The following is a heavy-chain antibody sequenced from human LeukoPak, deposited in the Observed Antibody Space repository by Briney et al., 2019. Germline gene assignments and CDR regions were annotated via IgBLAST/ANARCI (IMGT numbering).Heavy chain of an antibody. CDR1: GFTFSRYS. CDR3: AREPRYDTNTPSGYFDY. Sequence: GGSLRLSCAASGFTFSRYSMNWVRQAPGKGLEWVSSIGSSSTYIYYADSVKGRFTISRDNAKNSLYLQMNSLRAEDTAVYYCAREPRYDTNTPSGYFDYWGQGTLVTVSS. CDR2: IGSSSTYI. V-gene: IGHV3-21*01. D-gene: IGHD3-22*01. J-gene: IGHJ4*02.